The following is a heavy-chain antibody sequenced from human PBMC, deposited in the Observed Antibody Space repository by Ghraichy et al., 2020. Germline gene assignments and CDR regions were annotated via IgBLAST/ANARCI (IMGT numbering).Heavy chain of an antibody. CDR3: ARGGGDIVVVPAAPSVGQSQHYYYYYMDV. D-gene: IGHD2-2*01. Sequence: SVKVSCKASGGTFSSYAISWVRQAPGQGLEWMGGIIPIFGTANYAQKFQGRVTITADESTSTAYMELSSLRSEDTAVYYCARGGGDIVVVPAAPSVGQSQHYYYYYMDVWGKGTTVTVSS. J-gene: IGHJ6*03. CDR2: IIPIFGTA. CDR1: GGTFSSYA. V-gene: IGHV1-69*13.